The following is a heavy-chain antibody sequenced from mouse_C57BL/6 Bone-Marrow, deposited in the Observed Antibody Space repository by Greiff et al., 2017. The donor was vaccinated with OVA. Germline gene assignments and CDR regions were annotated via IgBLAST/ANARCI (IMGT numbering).Heavy chain of an antibody. D-gene: IGHD3-2*02. CDR3: ARQGYSSGYDY. CDR1: GYTFTDYN. CDR2: INPNNGGT. J-gene: IGHJ2*01. V-gene: IGHV1-18*01. Sequence: VQLQQSGPELVKPGASVKIPCKASGYTFTDYNMDWVKQSHGKSLEWIGDINPNNGGTIYNQKFKGKATLTVDKSSSTAYMELRSLTSEDTAVYYCARQGYSSGYDYWGQGTTLTVSS.